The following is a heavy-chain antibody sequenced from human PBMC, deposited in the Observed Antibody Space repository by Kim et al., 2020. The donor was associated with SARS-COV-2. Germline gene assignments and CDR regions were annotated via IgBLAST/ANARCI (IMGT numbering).Heavy chain of an antibody. V-gene: IGHV4-39*01. CDR1: NGSINTGSYY. D-gene: IGHD2-21*01. Sequence: SETLSLTCTVSNGSINTGSYYWAWIRQPPGMGLEWIGSIYFTGSSYSNPSLTGRVTMSVDTSRNKFSLTLTSLTAADTAVYFCASLHVAPLNYFDYWGQG. J-gene: IGHJ4*02. CDR2: IYFTGSS. CDR3: ASLHVAPLNYFDY.